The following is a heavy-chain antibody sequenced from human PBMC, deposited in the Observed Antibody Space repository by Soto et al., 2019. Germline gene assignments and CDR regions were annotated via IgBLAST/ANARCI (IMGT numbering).Heavy chain of an antibody. CDR3: AKSSSSWYVDY. CDR2: ISYDGSNK. V-gene: IGHV3-30*18. CDR1: GFTFSSYA. D-gene: IGHD6-13*01. Sequence: QAGGSLRLSCAASGFTFSSYAMSWVRQAPGKGLEWVAVISYDGSNKYYADSVKGRFTISRDNSKNTLYLQMNSLRAEDTAVYYCAKSSSSWYVDYWGQGTLVTVSS. J-gene: IGHJ4*02.